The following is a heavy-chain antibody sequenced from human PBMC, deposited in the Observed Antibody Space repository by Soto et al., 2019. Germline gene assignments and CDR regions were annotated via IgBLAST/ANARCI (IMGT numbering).Heavy chain of an antibody. J-gene: IGHJ4*02. D-gene: IGHD5-18*01. CDR2: IYSGGST. CDR1: GVTVSSNY. V-gene: IGHV3-66*04. Sequence: EVQLVESGGGLVQPGWSLRLSCAASGVTVSSNYMSWVRQAPGKGLEWVSVIYSGGSTYYADSVKGRFTISRDNSKNTLYLQMNSLRAEDTAVYYCARHGYNYGGGYFDYWGQGPLVTVSS. CDR3: ARHGYNYGGGYFDY.